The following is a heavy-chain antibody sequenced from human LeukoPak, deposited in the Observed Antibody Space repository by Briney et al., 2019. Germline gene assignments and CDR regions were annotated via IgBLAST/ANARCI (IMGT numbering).Heavy chain of an antibody. CDR2: INSSSRYI. CDR3: ARYSSSWSEGSNYFDY. D-gene: IGHD6-13*01. CDR1: RFTFHIYN. J-gene: IGHJ4*02. V-gene: IGHV3-21*01. Sequence: GGSLTLSCTASRFTFHIYNIHCVRQAPGKGLEWVSYINSSSRYIYYADSVRGRFTISRDTAKNPLYLQMNSLRAEDTAVYYCARYSSSWSEGSNYFDYWGQGNLVTVSS.